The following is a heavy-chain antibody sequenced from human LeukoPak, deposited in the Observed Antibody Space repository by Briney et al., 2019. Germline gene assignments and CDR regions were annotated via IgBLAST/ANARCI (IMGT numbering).Heavy chain of an antibody. J-gene: IGHJ3*02. D-gene: IGHD6-13*01. CDR3: ARDYSSSSGKHAFDI. Sequence: GGSLRLSCAASGFTFSTYWMGWVRQAPGKGLEWVANIKEDGSEKYYVDSVKGRFTISRDNAKNSLYLQMNSLRAEDTAVYYCARDYSSSSGKHAFDIWGQGTMVTVSS. CDR2: IKEDGSEK. CDR1: GFTFSTYW. V-gene: IGHV3-7*01.